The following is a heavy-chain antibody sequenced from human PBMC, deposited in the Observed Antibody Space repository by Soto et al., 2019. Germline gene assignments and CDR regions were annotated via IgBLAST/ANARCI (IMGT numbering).Heavy chain of an antibody. Sequence: GGSLRLSCAASGFTFSSYAMSWVRQAPGKGLEWVSAISGSGGSKYYADSVNGRFTISGDNSKNTLYLQMNSLRAEETAVYYCAKDRDAVAGELSPEYIQHWGQGTLVTVSS. CDR2: ISGSGGSK. V-gene: IGHV3-23*01. CDR1: GFTFSSYA. CDR3: AKDRDAVAGELSPEYIQH. D-gene: IGHD6-19*01. J-gene: IGHJ1*01.